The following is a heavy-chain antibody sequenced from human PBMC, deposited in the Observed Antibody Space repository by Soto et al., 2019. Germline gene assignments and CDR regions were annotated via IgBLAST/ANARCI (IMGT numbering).Heavy chain of an antibody. Sequence: SETLSLTCTVSGGSISSYYWSWIRQPPGKGLEWIGYIYYSGSTNYNPSLKSRVTISVDTSKNQFSLKLSSVTAADTAVYYCARASLSYYYYGMDVWGQGTTVTVSS. V-gene: IGHV4-59*01. J-gene: IGHJ6*02. CDR2: IYYSGST. CDR1: GGSISSYY. CDR3: ARASLSYYYYGMDV.